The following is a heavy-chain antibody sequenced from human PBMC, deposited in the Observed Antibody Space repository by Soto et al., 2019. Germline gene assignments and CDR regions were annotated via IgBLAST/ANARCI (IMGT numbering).Heavy chain of an antibody. CDR1: GGTLSDHG. CDR2: TIPVFNTA. V-gene: IGHV1-69*06. Sequence: QVQLEQSGAEVKKPGSSVKISCKASGGTLSDHGVSWLRQAPGQGLEWVGGTIPVFNTANYAQKFQGRVTIAADKSTNIAYMELGSLRSDDTAVYYCARGVYGSGNYYTGPSAFDIWGQGTRVIVSS. CDR3: ARGVYGSGNYYTGPSAFDI. J-gene: IGHJ3*02. D-gene: IGHD3-10*01.